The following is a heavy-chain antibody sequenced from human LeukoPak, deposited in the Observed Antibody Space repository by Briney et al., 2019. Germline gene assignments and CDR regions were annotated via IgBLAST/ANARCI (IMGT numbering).Heavy chain of an antibody. Sequence: ASVKVSCKASGYTFTAYYIHWVRQAPGQGLEWMGWFNPNSGGTNYAQEFQGRVTMTRDTSISTAYMELSRLRSNDTAVYYCAREYYFDNSGYYGVGDYWGQGTLVTVSS. D-gene: IGHD3-22*01. V-gene: IGHV1-2*02. CDR1: GYTFTAYY. CDR2: FNPNSGGT. CDR3: AREYYFDNSGYYGVGDY. J-gene: IGHJ4*02.